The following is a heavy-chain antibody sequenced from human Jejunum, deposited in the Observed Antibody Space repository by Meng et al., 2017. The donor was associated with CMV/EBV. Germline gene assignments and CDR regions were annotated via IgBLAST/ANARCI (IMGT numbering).Heavy chain of an antibody. Sequence: SCKASGYTFTGYYLHWVRQAPGQGLEWMGWINTKSGDTKYPQKFQDRVTMTRDTSIDTAYLEVSSLTSDDTAVYYCARRSMTSLGGWGQGTLVTVSS. D-gene: IGHD3-16*01. V-gene: IGHV1-2*02. J-gene: IGHJ4*02. CDR1: GYTFTGYY. CDR3: ARRSMTSLGG. CDR2: INTKSGDT.